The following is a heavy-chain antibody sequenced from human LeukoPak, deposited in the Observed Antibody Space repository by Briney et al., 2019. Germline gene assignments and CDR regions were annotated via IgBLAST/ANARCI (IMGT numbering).Heavy chain of an antibody. CDR2: IIPILGIA. CDR3: AHSNLEWLLSLDY. V-gene: IGHV1-69*02. J-gene: IGHJ4*02. Sequence: SVKVSCKASGGTFSSYTISWVRQAPGQGLEWMGRIIPILGIANYAQKFQGRVTITADKSTSTAYMELSSLRSEDTAVYYCAHSNLEWLLSLDYWGQGTLVTVSS. CDR1: GGTFSSYT. D-gene: IGHD3-3*01.